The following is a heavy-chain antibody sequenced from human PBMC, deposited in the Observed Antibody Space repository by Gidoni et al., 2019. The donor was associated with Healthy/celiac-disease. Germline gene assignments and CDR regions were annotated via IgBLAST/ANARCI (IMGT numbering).Heavy chain of an antibody. V-gene: IGHV3-66*02. Sequence: EVQLVESGGGLVQPGGSLRLSCAASGFTVSSNYMSWVRQAPGKGLEWVSVIYSGGSTYYADSVKGRFTISRDNSKNTLYLQMNSLRAEDTAVYYCARAWGTDYYDSSGPFDYWGQGTLVTVSS. CDR2: IYSGGST. CDR3: ARAWGTDYYDSSGPFDY. D-gene: IGHD3-22*01. CDR1: GFTVSSNY. J-gene: IGHJ4*02.